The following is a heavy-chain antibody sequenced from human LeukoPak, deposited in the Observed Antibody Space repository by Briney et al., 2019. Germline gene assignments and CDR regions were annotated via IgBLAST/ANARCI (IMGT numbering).Heavy chain of an antibody. V-gene: IGHV3-13*01. J-gene: IGHJ6*03. CDR1: GFTFSSYD. CDR3: ARGGSAGYYYMDV. Sequence: PGGSLRLSCAASGFTFSSYDMHWVRHATGKGLEWVSAIGTADDTYYPGSVKGRFTISRENAKNSLYLQMSSLRAGDTAVYYCARGGSAGYYYMDVWGKGTTVTVSS. D-gene: IGHD3-16*01. CDR2: IGTADDT.